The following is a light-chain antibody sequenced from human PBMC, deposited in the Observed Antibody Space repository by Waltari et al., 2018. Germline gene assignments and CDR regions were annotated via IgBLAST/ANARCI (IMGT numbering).Light chain of an antibody. J-gene: IGKJ1*01. CDR2: AAS. Sequence: DIQLTQSPSSLSASVGDRVTITCRTSQSVSNILHWYQQKPGKAPKLLIYAASSLQSGVPSRFSGSGSGTDFTLTISSLQPEDFATYYCQQSYSTPCTFGQGTKVEIK. V-gene: IGKV1-39*01. CDR3: QQSYSTPCT. CDR1: QSVSNI.